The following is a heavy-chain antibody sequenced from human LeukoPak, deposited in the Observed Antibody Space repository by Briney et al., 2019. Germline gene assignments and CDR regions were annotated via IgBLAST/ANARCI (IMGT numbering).Heavy chain of an antibody. CDR2: ISGSGGST. D-gene: IGHD6-6*01. J-gene: IGHJ4*02. Sequence: GGSLRLSCAASGFTFSSYAMSWVRQAPGKGLEWVSAISGSGGSTYYADSVKGRFTISRDNSKNTLYLQMDSLRAEDTAVYYCAKGGGGISSIAVDYWGQGTLVTVSS. CDR1: GFTFSSYA. V-gene: IGHV3-23*01. CDR3: AKGGGGISSIAVDY.